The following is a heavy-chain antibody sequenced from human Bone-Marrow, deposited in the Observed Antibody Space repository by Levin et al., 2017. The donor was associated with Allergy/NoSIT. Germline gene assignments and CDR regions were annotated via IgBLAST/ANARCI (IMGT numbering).Heavy chain of an antibody. J-gene: IGHJ4*02. V-gene: IGHV4-38-2*01. Sequence: GSLRLSCAVSNYSISSDFHWGWIRQPPGKGLEWIGSIDQSGNTYYNPSLKSRVTISLDTSKNQFSLRLPSVTSADPAVYYCARTLGYCSGDGCYYYFDQWGQGTLVTVSS. CDR2: IDQSGNT. CDR3: ARTLGYCSGDGCYYYFDQ. D-gene: IGHD2-15*01. CDR1: NYSISSDFH.